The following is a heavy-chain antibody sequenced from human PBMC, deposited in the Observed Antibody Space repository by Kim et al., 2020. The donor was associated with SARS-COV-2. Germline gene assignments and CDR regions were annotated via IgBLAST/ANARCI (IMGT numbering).Heavy chain of an antibody. CDR3: ASEAVAGSYYYYYGMDV. D-gene: IGHD6-19*01. V-gene: IGHV4-39*01. Sequence: LKSRVTIYVDTSKNQFSLRLSSVTAADTAVYYCASEAVAGSYYYYYGMDVWGQGTTVTVSS. J-gene: IGHJ6*02.